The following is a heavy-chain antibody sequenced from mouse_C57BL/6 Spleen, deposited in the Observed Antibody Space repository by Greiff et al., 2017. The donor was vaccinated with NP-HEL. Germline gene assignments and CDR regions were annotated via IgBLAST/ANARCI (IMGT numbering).Heavy chain of an antibody. D-gene: IGHD1-1*01. Sequence: EVHLVESEGGLVQPGSSMKLSCTASGFTFSDYYMAWVRQVPEKGLEWVANINYDGSSTYYLDSLKSRFIISRDNAKNILYLQMSSLKSEDTATYYCARDRYGSSYYWYFDVWGTGTTVTVSS. J-gene: IGHJ1*03. CDR3: ARDRYGSSYYWYFDV. V-gene: IGHV5-16*01. CDR1: GFTFSDYY. CDR2: INYDGSST.